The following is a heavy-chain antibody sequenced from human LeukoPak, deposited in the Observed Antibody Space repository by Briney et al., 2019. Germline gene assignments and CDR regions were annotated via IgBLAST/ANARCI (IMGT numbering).Heavy chain of an antibody. CDR2: INPNGGRT. J-gene: IGHJ4*02. V-gene: IGHV1-46*01. CDR3: ARDNVDTAMYFDY. Sequence: ASVKVSCKASEDTFTNYYMHWVRQAPGQGLEWLGLINPNGGRTAYAQNFQGRVTMTRDTSTTTLYLELSSLRSDDTAVYYCARDNVDTAMYFDYWGQGTLVTVSS. CDR1: EDTFTNYY. D-gene: IGHD5-18*01.